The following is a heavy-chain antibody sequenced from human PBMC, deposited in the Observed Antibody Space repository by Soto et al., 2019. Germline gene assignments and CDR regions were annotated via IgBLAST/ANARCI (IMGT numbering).Heavy chain of an antibody. V-gene: IGHV4-39*01. CDR2: VSSTGST. CDR1: GVSISTSDYH. J-gene: IGHJ4*02. CDR3: TILEVMISGVRVAPSFDS. Sequence: QVQLQESGPGLVRPSGTLSLTCDVSGVSISTSDYHWGWVRQPPRRGLEWIGSVSSTGSTYYNPSLASRVALPVDTSRSQFSLNLKYVTAADTALYYCTILEVMISGVRVAPSFDSWGQGRLVIVSS. D-gene: IGHD3-3*01.